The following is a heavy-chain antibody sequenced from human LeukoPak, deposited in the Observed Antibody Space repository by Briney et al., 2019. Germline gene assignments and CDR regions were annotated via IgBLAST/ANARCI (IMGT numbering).Heavy chain of an antibody. J-gene: IGHJ6*03. CDR3: ARSKGSSWPYYYYYYMGV. D-gene: IGHD6-13*01. CDR1: GYTVTSYY. Sequence: ASVKVSCKASGYTVTSYYMHWVRQAPGQGLEWIGIINPSGGSTSYAQKFQGRVTMTRDTSTSTVYMELSSLRSEDTAAYYCARSKGSSWPYYYYYYMGVWGKGTTVTVSS. CDR2: INPSGGST. V-gene: IGHV1-46*01.